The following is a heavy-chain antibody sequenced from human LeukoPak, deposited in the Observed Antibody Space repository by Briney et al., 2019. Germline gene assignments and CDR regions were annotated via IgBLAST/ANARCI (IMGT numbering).Heavy chain of an antibody. V-gene: IGHV2-5*01. CDR3: AHRGYYDSSGYFDY. Sequence: SGPALAKPTQPLTLTCTFSGFSLTTSGVGVGWIRQPPGKALEWLALIFWNDDNRYNPSLKSRLTITKDTSKNQVVLTMTTMDPVDTATYYCAHRGYYDSSGYFDYWGQGTLVTVSS. CDR2: IFWNDDN. D-gene: IGHD3-22*01. J-gene: IGHJ4*02. CDR1: GFSLTTSGVG.